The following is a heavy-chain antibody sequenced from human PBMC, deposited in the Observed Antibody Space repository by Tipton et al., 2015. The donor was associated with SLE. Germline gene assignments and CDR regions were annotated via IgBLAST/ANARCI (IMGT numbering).Heavy chain of an antibody. D-gene: IGHD6-13*01. CDR2: ISGSGGST. V-gene: IGHV3-23*01. CDR1: GFTFSSYA. CDR3: AKDGGSSWYADY. J-gene: IGHJ4*02. Sequence: SLRLSCAASGFTFSSYAMSWVRQAPGKGLEWVSAISGSGGSTYYADSVKGRFTISRDNSKNTLYLQMNSLRAEDTAVYYCAKDGGSSWYADYWGQGPLVAVSS.